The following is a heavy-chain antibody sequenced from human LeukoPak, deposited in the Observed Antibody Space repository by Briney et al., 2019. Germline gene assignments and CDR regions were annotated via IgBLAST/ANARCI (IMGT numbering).Heavy chain of an antibody. CDR1: GGSISSYY. CDR2: IYYSGST. J-gene: IGHJ4*02. CDR3: ARVDTASIFDY. V-gene: IGHV4-59*01. Sequence: SETLSLTCTVSGGSISSYYWSWIRQPPGKGLEWIGYIYYSGSTNYSPSLKSRVTISVDTSKNQFSLKLSSVTAADTAVYYCARVDTASIFDYWGQGTLVTVSS. D-gene: IGHD5-18*01.